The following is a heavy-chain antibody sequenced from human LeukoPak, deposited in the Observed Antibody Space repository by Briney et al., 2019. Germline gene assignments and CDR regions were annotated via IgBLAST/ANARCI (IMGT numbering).Heavy chain of an antibody. Sequence: SETLSLTCSVSGGSISNYYWSWIRQPPGKGLEWIGYIYYSGITNYNPSLKSRVIISVGTSKNQFSLKLSSVTAADTAVYYCARAGRWEGRPHAFDIWGQGTMVTVSS. J-gene: IGHJ3*02. D-gene: IGHD1-26*01. CDR1: GGSISNYY. CDR3: ARAGRWEGRPHAFDI. V-gene: IGHV4-59*01. CDR2: IYYSGIT.